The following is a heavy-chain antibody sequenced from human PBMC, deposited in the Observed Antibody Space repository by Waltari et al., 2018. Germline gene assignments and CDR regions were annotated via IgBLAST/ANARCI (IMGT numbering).Heavy chain of an antibody. D-gene: IGHD1-26*01. J-gene: IGHJ4*02. CDR2: LSYDGVDK. CDR3: AREAGAALPFDS. CDR1: GFTFSNFH. V-gene: IGHV3-30*01. Sequence: QVQLVESGGGVVQPGRSLRLSCAVSGFTFSNFHMHWVRQAPGKGLEWVTSLSYDGVDKYYADFVKGRFTISRDNSKNTLYLQMDSLRPEDTAVYYCAREAGAALPFDSWGQGTLVTVST.